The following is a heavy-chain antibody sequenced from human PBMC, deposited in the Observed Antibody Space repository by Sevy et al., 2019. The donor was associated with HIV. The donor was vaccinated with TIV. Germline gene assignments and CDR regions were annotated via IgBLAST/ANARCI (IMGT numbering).Heavy chain of an antibody. CDR1: GFTLNVYG. D-gene: IGHD6-6*01. CDR3: AKDLTERYSTSSGDFDY. V-gene: IGHV3-30*02. Sequence: GGSLRLSCAASGFTLNVYGMHWVRQAPGKGLQWVAFTRYDGSTKYYADSVKGRFTISRDNSKNTLYLQMNSLRVEDTAMYYCAKDLTERYSTSSGDFDYWGQGSLVTVSS. J-gene: IGHJ4*02. CDR2: TRYDGSTK.